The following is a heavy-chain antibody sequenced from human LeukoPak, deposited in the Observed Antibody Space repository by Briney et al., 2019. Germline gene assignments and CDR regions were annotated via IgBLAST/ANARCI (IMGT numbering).Heavy chain of an antibody. V-gene: IGHV4-39*01. CDR1: GGSVTTSSYY. CDR3: ANRGLYGYFTS. J-gene: IGHJ4*02. D-gene: IGHD3-10*01. CDR2: MSHSGTT. Sequence: PSGTLSLTCSVSGGSVTTSSYYRGWVRQPPGKGLEWIGSMSHSGTTWYSPSLKSRVTISADTSSNQFSLRLASVTATDTAVYYCANRGLYGYFTSWGQGTLVTVSS.